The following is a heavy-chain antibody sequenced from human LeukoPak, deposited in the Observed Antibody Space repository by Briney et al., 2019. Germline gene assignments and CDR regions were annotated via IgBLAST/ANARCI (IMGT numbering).Heavy chain of an antibody. D-gene: IGHD2-2*01. J-gene: IGHJ5*02. CDR3: ARGVPAAAGWFDP. V-gene: IGHV3-53*01. CDR2: IYSGGST. CDR1: GFSCSNY. Sequence: GGSLRLSCVPSGFSCSNYMSWVRQAPGKGLEWVSVIYSGGSTYYADSVKGRFTISRDNSKNTLHLQMNSLRAEDTAVYYCARGVPAAAGWFDPWGQGTLVTVSS.